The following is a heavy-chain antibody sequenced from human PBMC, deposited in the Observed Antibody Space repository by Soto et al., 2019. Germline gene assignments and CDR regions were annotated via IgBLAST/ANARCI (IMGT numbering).Heavy chain of an antibody. CDR2: ISGNGGST. D-gene: IGHD4-17*01. V-gene: IGHV3-64D*06. J-gene: IGHJ6*02. CDR3: VKATGGGETSYYYYYGMDV. Sequence: PGGSLRLSCSASGFTFSRYAMHWVRQAPGKGLEYVSAISGNGGSTYYADSVKGRFTISRDNSKNTLYLQMSSLRAEDTAVYYCVKATGGGETSYYYYYGMDVWGQGTTVTVSS. CDR1: GFTFSRYA.